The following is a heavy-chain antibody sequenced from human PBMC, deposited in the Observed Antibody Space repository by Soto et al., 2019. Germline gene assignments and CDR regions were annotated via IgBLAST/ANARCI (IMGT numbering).Heavy chain of an antibody. Sequence: QVQLQQWGAGLLKPSETLSLTCAVYGGSFSGYYWSWIRQPPGKGLEWIGEINHSGSTNYNPSLKRRVTISVEASKNQFSLKLSSVTAADTAVYYCARVGGGDLPADYWGQGTLVTVSS. CDR2: INHSGST. CDR1: GGSFSGYY. J-gene: IGHJ4*02. D-gene: IGHD2-21*02. V-gene: IGHV4-34*01. CDR3: ARVGGGDLPADY.